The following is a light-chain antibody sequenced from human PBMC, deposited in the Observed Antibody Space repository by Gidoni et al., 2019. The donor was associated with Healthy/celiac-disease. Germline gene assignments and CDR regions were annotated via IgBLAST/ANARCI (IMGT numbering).Light chain of an antibody. CDR1: KLGYKY. V-gene: IGLV3-1*01. J-gene: IGLJ2*01. CDR2: QAR. Sequence: SYELTQPPSVSVSPGQTASITCSGDKLGYKYACGYHQKPGQSTVLVIYQARKRPSGIPERFAGANSGKTATLTISVTQDMDEADYYCQAWDSSTVVFGGGTKLTVL. CDR3: QAWDSSTVV.